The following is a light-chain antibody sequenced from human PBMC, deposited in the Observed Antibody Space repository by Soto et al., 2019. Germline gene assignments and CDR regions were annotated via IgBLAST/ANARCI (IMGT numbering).Light chain of an antibody. J-gene: IGKJ4*01. CDR1: QSISSW. V-gene: IGKV1-5*01. Sequence: ASVGDRVTITCRASQSISSWLAWYQQKPGKAPKLLIYDASSLESGVPSRFSGSGSGTEFTLTISSLQPDDFATYYCQQYNSYALTFGGGTRWIS. CDR3: QQYNSYALT. CDR2: DAS.